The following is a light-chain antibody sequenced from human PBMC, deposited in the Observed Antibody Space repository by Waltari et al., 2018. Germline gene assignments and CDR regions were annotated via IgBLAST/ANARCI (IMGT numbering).Light chain of an antibody. J-gene: IGKJ2*01. CDR2: GAS. CDR1: QRLSKNY. CDR3: QRYGRSVMYN. V-gene: IGKV3-20*01. Sequence: VLTQSPGTLSLSPGERATLSCRAHQRLSKNYLAWYHQKPGQAPRLPIYGASNRAAGIPDRFSGSGSGTDFTLTISRLEPEGFAVYYCQRYGRSVMYNFGQGTKLEIK.